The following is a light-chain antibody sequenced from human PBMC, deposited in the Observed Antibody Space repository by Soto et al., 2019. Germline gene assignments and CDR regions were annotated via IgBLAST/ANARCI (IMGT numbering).Light chain of an antibody. CDR1: SGSIAINF. J-gene: IGLJ2*01. Sequence: NFMLTQPHSVSASPGKTVTISCTRSSGSIAINFVQWYQQRPGSAPTTVIYEDNQRPSGVPDRFSGSIDSSSNSASLTISGLQTEDEADYYCQSDDSTNVIFGGGTKLTVL. CDR3: QSDDSTNVI. V-gene: IGLV6-57*04. CDR2: EDN.